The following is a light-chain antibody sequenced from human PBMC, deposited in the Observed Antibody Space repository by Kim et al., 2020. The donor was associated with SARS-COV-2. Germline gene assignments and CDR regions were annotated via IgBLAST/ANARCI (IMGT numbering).Light chain of an antibody. CDR3: QVWENTLRT. Sequence: APGKTARITGGGNNIGRKSIHWYQHKPGQAPVLVIYYDSDRPPGVSERFSASNSGNTATLAISSVEPGDEADYYCQVWENTLRTFGGGTQLTVL. V-gene: IGLV3-21*01. J-gene: IGLJ2*01. CDR2: YDS. CDR1: NIGRKS.